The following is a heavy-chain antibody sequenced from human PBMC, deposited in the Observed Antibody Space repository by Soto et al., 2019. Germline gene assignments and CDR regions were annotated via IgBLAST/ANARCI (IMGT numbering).Heavy chain of an antibody. CDR2: IYYSGST. CDR3: ARGMTTVTPYPFDY. Sequence: QVQLQESGPGLVKPSQTLSLTCTVSGGSISSGGYYWSWIRQHPGKGPEWIGYIYYSGSTYYNPSLKSRVTISVDTSKNQFSLKLSSVTAADTAVYYCARGMTTVTPYPFDYWGQGTLVTVSS. CDR1: GGSISSGGYY. D-gene: IGHD4-17*01. J-gene: IGHJ4*02. V-gene: IGHV4-31*03.